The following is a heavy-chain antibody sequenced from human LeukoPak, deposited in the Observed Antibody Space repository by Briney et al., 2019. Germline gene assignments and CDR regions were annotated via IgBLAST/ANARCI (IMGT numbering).Heavy chain of an antibody. CDR2: IYNSGST. Sequence: PSETLSLTCTVSGYSISSGYYWGWIRQPPGKGLEWIGSIYNSGSTYYNPSLKRRVTISVDTSKNQFSLKLSSVTAADTAVYYCARAVLLWFGDLFPFDYWGQGTLVTVSS. CDR3: ARAVLLWFGDLFPFDY. V-gene: IGHV4-38-2*02. J-gene: IGHJ4*02. D-gene: IGHD3-10*01. CDR1: GYSISSGYY.